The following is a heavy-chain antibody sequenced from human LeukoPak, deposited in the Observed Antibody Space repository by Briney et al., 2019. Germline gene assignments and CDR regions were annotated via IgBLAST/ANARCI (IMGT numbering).Heavy chain of an antibody. CDR1: GFTFYNAW. CDR3: NTVYYYGSGSYSGY. Sequence: GGSLRLSCAASGFTFYNAWMSWVRQAPGKGLEWVGRIKSKIDGGTADYAAPVKGRFTMSRDDSKNMLYLQMNSLKTEDTSVYYCNTVYYYGSGSYSGYWGQGTLVTVSS. J-gene: IGHJ4*02. V-gene: IGHV3-15*01. D-gene: IGHD3-10*01. CDR2: IKSKIDGGTA.